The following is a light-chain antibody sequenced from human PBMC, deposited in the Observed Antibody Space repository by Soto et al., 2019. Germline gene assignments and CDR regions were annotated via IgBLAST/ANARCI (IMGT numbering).Light chain of an antibody. CDR1: QSVSSSY. Sequence: EIVLTQSAGTLSLSPGERATLSCRASQSVSSSYLAWYQQKPGQAPRLLIYGASSRATGIPDRFSGSGSGTDFTLTISSLEPEDFAVYYCQQRSNWPHLTFGGGTKVDI. CDR2: GAS. V-gene: IGKV3D-20*02. J-gene: IGKJ4*01. CDR3: QQRSNWPHLT.